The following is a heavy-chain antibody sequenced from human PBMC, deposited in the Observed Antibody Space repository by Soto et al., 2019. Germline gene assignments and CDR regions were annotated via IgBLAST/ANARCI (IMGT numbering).Heavy chain of an antibody. CDR1: GFTFGSYA. CDR2: ITDTGSHT. CDR3: AKFVWLPVSVYFDY. V-gene: IGHV3-23*01. Sequence: EVQLLESGGGLVQPGGSLRLSCAASGFTFGSYAMNWVRQAPGKGLEWLSTITDTGSHTYYADSVRGRFTTSRDNSKSQLYLQLSSLRAEDTAVYYCAKFVWLPVSVYFDYWGQGILVTVSS. J-gene: IGHJ4*02. D-gene: IGHD5-12*01.